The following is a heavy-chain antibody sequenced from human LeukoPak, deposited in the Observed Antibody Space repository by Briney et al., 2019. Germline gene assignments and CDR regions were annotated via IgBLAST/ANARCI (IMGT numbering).Heavy chain of an antibody. J-gene: IGHJ4*02. Sequence: PGGSLRLSCAASRFTFSSYGMHGVRQAPGKGLEWVAVISYDGSNKYYADSVKGRFTISRDNSKNTLYLQMNSLRAEDTAVYYCAKGGGYESAGDYWGQGTLVTVSS. CDR2: ISYDGSNK. CDR1: RFTFSSYG. CDR3: AKGGGYESAGDY. V-gene: IGHV3-30*18. D-gene: IGHD5-12*01.